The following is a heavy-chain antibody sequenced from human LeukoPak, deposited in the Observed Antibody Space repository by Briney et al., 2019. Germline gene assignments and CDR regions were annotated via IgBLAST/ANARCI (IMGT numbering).Heavy chain of an antibody. CDR1: GGTFSSYA. D-gene: IGHD2-15*01. CDR2: IIPIFGTA. J-gene: IGHJ4*02. CDR3: ASLYCSGGSCYFDY. V-gene: IGHV1-69*13. Sequence: ASVKVSCKASGGTFSSYAISWVRQAPGQGLEWMGGIIPIFGTANYAQKFQGRVTINADESTSTAYMELSSLRSEDTAVCYCASLYCSGGSCYFDYWGQGTLVTVSS.